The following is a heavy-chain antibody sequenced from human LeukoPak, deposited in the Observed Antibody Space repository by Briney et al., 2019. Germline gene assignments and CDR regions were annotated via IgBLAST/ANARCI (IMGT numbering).Heavy chain of an antibody. CDR2: IYHSGST. V-gene: IGHV4-38-2*02. CDR1: GYSISSGYY. CDR3: AKDGSYSNPGYFDY. J-gene: IGHJ4*02. Sequence: SETLSLTCTVSGYSISSGYYWGWIRQPPGKGLEWIGSIYHSGSTYYNPSLKSRVTISVDTSKNQFSLKLSSVTAADTAVYYCAKDGSYSNPGYFDYWGQGTLVTVSS. D-gene: IGHD1-26*01.